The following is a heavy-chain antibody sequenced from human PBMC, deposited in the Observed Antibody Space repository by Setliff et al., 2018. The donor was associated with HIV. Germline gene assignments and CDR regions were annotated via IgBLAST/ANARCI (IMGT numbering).Heavy chain of an antibody. D-gene: IGHD3-3*01. V-gene: IGHV1-46*01. Sequence: ASVKVSCQASGYTFTSYAIHWVRQAPGQGLEWLGMVNPSGGSTAYAQKFQGRVTMTRDTSINTIYMELSRLRYDETAVYYCARDLRDGFEEWFSTLDDGMDVWGQGTTVTVSS. CDR2: VNPSGGST. J-gene: IGHJ6*02. CDR3: ARDLRDGFEEWFSTLDDGMDV. CDR1: GYTFTSYA.